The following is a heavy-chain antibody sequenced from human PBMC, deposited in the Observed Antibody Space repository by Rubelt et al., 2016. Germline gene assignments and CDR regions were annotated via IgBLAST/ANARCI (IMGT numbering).Heavy chain of an antibody. CDR3: ARHNRGSRGVGS. CDR1: GESFSGHY. D-gene: IGHD2-8*02. Sequence: QVQLQQWGAGLLKPSETLSLTCAVYGESFSGHYWNWIRQPPGQGLEWIGEVDHSGSTKYNPSLKSRVTISADTSINQFALRLRSVTVADTAVYYCARHNRGSRGVGSWSQGTLVTVSS. J-gene: IGHJ5*02. CDR2: VDHSGST. V-gene: IGHV4-34*01.